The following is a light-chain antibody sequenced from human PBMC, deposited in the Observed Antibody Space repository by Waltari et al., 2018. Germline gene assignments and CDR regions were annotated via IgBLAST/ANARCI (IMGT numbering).Light chain of an antibody. CDR1: QSLLLRNGYNY. V-gene: IGKV2-28*01. CDR2: LGS. Sequence: DMVMTQSPLSLPVTPGEPASISCRSSQSLLLRNGYNYLDWYLQKPGQSPQLLIYLGSNRASGVPDRFSGSGSGTDFTLKISRVEAEDVGVYYCMQALQTPFTFGPGTKVDIK. J-gene: IGKJ3*01. CDR3: MQALQTPFT.